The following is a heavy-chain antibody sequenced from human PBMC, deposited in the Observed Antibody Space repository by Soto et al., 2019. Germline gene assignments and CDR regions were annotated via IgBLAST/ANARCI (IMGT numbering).Heavy chain of an antibody. Sequence: SETLSLTCTVSGGSISSYYWSWIRQPPGKGLEWIGYIYYSGSTNYNPSLKSRVTISVDTSKNQFSLKLSSVTAADTAVYYCAGRWGTCFDFWGQGTLVTVSS. D-gene: IGHD7-27*01. CDR2: IYYSGST. V-gene: IGHV4-59*01. J-gene: IGHJ4*02. CDR3: AGRWGTCFDF. CDR1: GGSISSYY.